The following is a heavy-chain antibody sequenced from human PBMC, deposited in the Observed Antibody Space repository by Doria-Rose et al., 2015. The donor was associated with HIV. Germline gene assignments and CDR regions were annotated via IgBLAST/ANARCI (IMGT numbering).Heavy chain of an antibody. V-gene: IGHV4-30-4*01. D-gene: IGHD3-10*01. Sequence: QVQLQESGPGLVRPSQTLSLTSTVSGDSISSGDSFWSWIRQPPGKGPEWIGYISSSGTTYYYPSLRGRLTISLDASKNQFSLNLNSVTAADTAVYYCARARNYGFPHFFDFWGQGTLVTVSS. CDR2: ISSSGTT. J-gene: IGHJ4*02. CDR1: GDSISSGDSF. CDR3: ARARNYGFPHFFDF.